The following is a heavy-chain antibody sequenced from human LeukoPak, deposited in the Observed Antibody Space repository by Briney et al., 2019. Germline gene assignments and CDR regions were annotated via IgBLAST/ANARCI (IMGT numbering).Heavy chain of an antibody. D-gene: IGHD6-19*01. J-gene: IGHJ3*02. Sequence: SETLSLTCTVSGGSISSYYWSWIRQPPGKGLEWIGYIYYSGSTNYNPSLKSRVTISVDTSKNQFPLKLSSVTAADTAVYYCARPRTLYSSGWYLGYDAFDIWGQGTMVTVSS. CDR1: GGSISSYY. CDR3: ARPRTLYSSGWYLGYDAFDI. V-gene: IGHV4-59*08. CDR2: IYYSGST.